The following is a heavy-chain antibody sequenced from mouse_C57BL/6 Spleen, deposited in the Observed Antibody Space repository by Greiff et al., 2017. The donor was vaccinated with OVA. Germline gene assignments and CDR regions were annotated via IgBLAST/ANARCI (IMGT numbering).Heavy chain of an antibody. CDR1: GYTFTSYW. J-gene: IGHJ3*01. D-gene: IGHD2-4*01. CDR3: AAFYYDYDGFAY. V-gene: IGHV1-7*01. CDR2: INPSSGYT. Sequence: QVHVKQSGAELAKPGASVKLSCKAPGYTFTSYWMHWVKQRPGQGLEWIGYINPSSGYTKYNQKFKDKATLTADKSSSTAYMQLSSLTYENSAVYYCAAFYYDYDGFAYWGQGTLVTVSA.